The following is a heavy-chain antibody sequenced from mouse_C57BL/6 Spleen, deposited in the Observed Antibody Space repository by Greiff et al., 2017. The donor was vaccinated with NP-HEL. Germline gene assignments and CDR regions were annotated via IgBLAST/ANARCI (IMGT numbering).Heavy chain of an antibody. CDR3: ARDDYGGFAY. V-gene: IGHV5-17*01. J-gene: IGHJ3*01. CDR1: GFTFSDYG. Sequence: EVQRVESGGGLVKPGGSLKLSCAASGFTFSDYGMHWVRQAPEKGLEWVAYISSGSSTIYYADTVKGRFTIARDNAKNTLFLQMTSLRSEDTAMYYCARDDYGGFAYWGQGTLVTVSA. D-gene: IGHD2-4*01. CDR2: ISSGSSTI.